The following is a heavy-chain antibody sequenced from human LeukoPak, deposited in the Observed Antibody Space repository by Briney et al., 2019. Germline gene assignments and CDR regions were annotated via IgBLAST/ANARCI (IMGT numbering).Heavy chain of an antibody. CDR2: ISSTGGTT. J-gene: IGHJ6*03. Sequence: PGGTLRLSCAASGITFSSYGMSWVRQAPGKGREWVSSISSTGGTTYYADSVKGRFTISRDNSKNTLYLQMNSLRAEDTAIYYCAKNGDRGAYCTGGTCYPYFYYYVDVWGKGTTVTI. D-gene: IGHD2-15*01. V-gene: IGHV3-23*01. CDR1: GITFSSYG. CDR3: AKNGDRGAYCTGGTCYPYFYYYVDV.